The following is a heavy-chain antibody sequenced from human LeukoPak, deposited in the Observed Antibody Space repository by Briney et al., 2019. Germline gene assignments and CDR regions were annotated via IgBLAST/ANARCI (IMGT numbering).Heavy chain of an antibody. CDR3: GNGYSSSSPWFDP. CDR2: ISSSGSTI. J-gene: IGHJ5*02. Sequence: PGGSLRLSCAASGFTFSSYEMNWVRQAPGKGLEWVSYISSSGSTIYYADSVKGRFTISRDNAKNSLYLQMNSLGAEDTAVYYCGNGYSSSSPWFDPWGQGTLVTVSS. D-gene: IGHD6-13*01. V-gene: IGHV3-48*03. CDR1: GFTFSSYE.